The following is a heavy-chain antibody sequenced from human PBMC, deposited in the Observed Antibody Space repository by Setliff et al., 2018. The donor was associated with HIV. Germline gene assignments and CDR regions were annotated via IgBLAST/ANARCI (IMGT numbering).Heavy chain of an antibody. CDR1: GGSINSTSYY. Sequence: SETLSLTCTVSGGSINSTSYYWGWIRQPPGNGLEWIGSIYHTGSTYYRPSLKSRVTISVDTSENQFSLHLTSVTAADTAVYYCARAEGDAYNSLPYFDSWGPGALVTVSS. D-gene: IGHD1-1*01. CDR2: IYHTGST. J-gene: IGHJ4*02. CDR3: ARAEGDAYNSLPYFDS. V-gene: IGHV4-39*07.